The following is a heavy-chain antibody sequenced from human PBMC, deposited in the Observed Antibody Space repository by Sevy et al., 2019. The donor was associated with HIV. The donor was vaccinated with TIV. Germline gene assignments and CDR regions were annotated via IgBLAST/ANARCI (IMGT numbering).Heavy chain of an antibody. J-gene: IGHJ3*02. CDR3: ARDFLVGANTSDAFDI. Sequence: ASVKVSYKASGYTFTSFGITWVRQAPGQGLEWMGWISAYNGNTNYAQKLQDRVTMTTDTSTSTAYMELRSLGSDDTAVYYCARDFLVGANTSDAFDIWGQGTMITVSS. V-gene: IGHV1-18*01. CDR1: GYTFTSFG. D-gene: IGHD1-26*01. CDR2: ISAYNGNT.